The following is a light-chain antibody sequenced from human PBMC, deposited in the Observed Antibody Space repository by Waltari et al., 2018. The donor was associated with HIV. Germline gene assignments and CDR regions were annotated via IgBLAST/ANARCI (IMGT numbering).Light chain of an antibody. V-gene: IGKV3-20*01. CDR3: QQYGSSPLT. CDR2: GAS. CDR1: QRVTSSF. J-gene: IGKJ4*01. Sequence: EIVLTQSPGTLSLSPGERATLSCRASQRVTSSFLSWYQQKPGPAPRLLSYGASSRATGIPDRLSGGGSGTDFTLTISRLEPEDFAVYYCQQYGSSPLTFGGGTKVDIK.